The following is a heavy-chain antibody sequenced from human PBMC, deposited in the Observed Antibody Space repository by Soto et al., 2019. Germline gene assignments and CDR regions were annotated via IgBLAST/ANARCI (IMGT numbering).Heavy chain of an antibody. V-gene: IGHV4-59*11. CDR2: VYYTGST. CDR3: ARANWYSEY. J-gene: IGHJ4*02. Sequence: QVHLQESGPGLVKPSETLSLTCSVSGGSINNHYWSWIRQPPGKGLEWIGYVYYTGSTNYNPSLKSRVTMSVDTSKNQFSLNLNSLTAADTAIYYCARANWYSEYWGQGTLVTVSS. CDR1: GGSINNHY. D-gene: IGHD7-27*01.